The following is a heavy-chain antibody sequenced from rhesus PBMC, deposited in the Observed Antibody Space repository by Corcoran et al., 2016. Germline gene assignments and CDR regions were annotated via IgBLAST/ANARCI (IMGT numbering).Heavy chain of an antibody. D-gene: IGHD6-37*01. CDR2: IGGSSGSP. J-gene: IGHJ5-2*02. CDR3: ASLPLGRGGTAV. V-gene: IGHV4-73*01. Sequence: QVKLQQWGEGLVKPSETLSLTCADSGGSISGYYLWSWISQPPGKGLEWMGYIGGSSGSPNYHPSHKCRVTLSQDTSKHQFSLRLSSVTAADTAMYYCASLPLGRGGTAVWGRGLLVTVSS. CDR1: GGSISGYY.